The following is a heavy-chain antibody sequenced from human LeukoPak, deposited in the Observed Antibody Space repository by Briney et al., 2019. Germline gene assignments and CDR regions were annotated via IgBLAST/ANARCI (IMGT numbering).Heavy chain of an antibody. J-gene: IGHJ4*02. CDR1: GFPFNSYW. Sequence: PGGSLRLSCAASGFPFNSYWMHWVRQVPGKGLVWVSRISSDGSKTVYGDPVKGRFTISRDNAKNTVYLQMNSLSTEDTAVYYCARDVRFRFDYWGQGTLVTVSS. V-gene: IGHV3-74*01. CDR2: ISSDGSKT. CDR3: ARDVRFRFDY.